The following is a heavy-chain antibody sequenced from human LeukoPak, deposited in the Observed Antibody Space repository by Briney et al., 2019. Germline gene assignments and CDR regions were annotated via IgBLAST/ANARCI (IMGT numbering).Heavy chain of an antibody. Sequence: GGSLRLSCAASGFTFSSYAMSWVRQAPGKGLEWVLAISGSGGSTYYADSVKGRFTISRDNSKNTLYLQVNSLRAEDTAVYYCASSSSWYRSSGRYFDSWGQGTLVTVSS. V-gene: IGHV3-23*01. CDR2: ISGSGGST. D-gene: IGHD6-13*01. J-gene: IGHJ4*02. CDR3: ASSSSWYRSSGRYFDS. CDR1: GFTFSSYA.